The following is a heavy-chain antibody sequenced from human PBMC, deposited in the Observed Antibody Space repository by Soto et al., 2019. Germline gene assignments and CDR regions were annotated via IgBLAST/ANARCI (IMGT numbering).Heavy chain of an antibody. V-gene: IGHV1-18*01. CDR2: ISSYNGNP. D-gene: IGHD1-7*01. CDR1: GYTFTSYG. Sequence: ASVKVSCKASGYTFTSYGISWVRQAPGQGLEWMGWISSYNGNPNYAQKLQGRVTMTTDTSTSTAYLELRSLRSDDTAVYYCVRDGTKYDTLTGFDYWGQGTQVTVSS. CDR3: VRDGTKYDTLTGFDY. J-gene: IGHJ4*02.